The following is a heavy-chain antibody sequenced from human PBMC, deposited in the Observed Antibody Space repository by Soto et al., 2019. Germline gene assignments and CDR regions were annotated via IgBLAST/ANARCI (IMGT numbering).Heavy chain of an antibody. V-gene: IGHV4-59*08. D-gene: IGHD6-19*01. CDR1: GASITRDH. J-gene: IGHJ4*02. CDR2: EYSGST. CDR3: ATYTSGGGGRGY. Sequence: VQLQESGPGLVTPSETLSLTCTVSGASITRDHWNWIRQPPGKGLEWIGEYSGSTNYNPSLKSRVTISVDTSKNQFSLKLSSVTAADTAVYFCATYTSGGGGRGYWGQGTLVTVSS.